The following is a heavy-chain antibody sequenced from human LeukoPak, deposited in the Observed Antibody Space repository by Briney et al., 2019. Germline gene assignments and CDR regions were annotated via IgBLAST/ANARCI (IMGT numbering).Heavy chain of an antibody. CDR2: ISGSGGST. D-gene: IGHD3-10*01. V-gene: IGHV3-23*01. J-gene: IGHJ4*02. Sequence: GGSLRLSCAASGFTFDDYAMHWVRQAPGKGLEWVSAISGSGGSTYYADSVKGRFTISRDNSKNTLYLQMNSLRAEDTAVYYCAKSLGYYYGSGRGLDYWGQGTLVTVSS. CDR1: GFTFDDYA. CDR3: AKSLGYYYGSGRGLDY.